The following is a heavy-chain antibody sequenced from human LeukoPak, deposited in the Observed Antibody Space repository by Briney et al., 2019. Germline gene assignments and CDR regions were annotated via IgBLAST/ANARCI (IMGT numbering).Heavy chain of an antibody. CDR2: INNDGSST. CDR1: GFTFSSYW. V-gene: IGHV3-74*01. J-gene: IGHJ4*02. CDR3: ARGYSGSYRIDY. Sequence: GSLRLSCAASGFTFSSYWMSWVRQAPGKGLVWVSRINNDGSSTSYADSVKGRFTISRDNAKNTLYLQMNSLRVEDTAVYYCARGYSGSYRIDYWGQGTLVTVSS. D-gene: IGHD1-26*01.